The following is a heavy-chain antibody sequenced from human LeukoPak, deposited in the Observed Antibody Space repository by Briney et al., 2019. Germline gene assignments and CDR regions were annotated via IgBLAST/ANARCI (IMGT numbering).Heavy chain of an antibody. V-gene: IGHV3-30*02. J-gene: IGHJ4*02. CDR1: GLTFSNYG. CDR3: AKDVPAAYFDY. D-gene: IGHD2-2*01. CDR2: VRYDESTK. Sequence: PGGSLRLSCAASGLTFSNYGMHWVRQAPGKGLEWVAFVRYDESTKFYADSVKGRFTISRDNSKTTLYLQMNSLRPEDTAVYYCAKDVPAAYFDYWGQGTLVTVSS.